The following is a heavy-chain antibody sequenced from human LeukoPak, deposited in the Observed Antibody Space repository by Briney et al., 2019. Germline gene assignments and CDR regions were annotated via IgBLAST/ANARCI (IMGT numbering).Heavy chain of an antibody. CDR2: IYHSGSS. J-gene: IGHJ4*02. V-gene: IGHV4-38-2*02. D-gene: IGHD2-2*01. Sequence: SETLSLTCAVSGYSISSGYYWGWLRQPPGNGLEWIGSIYHSGSSYYNPSLKSRVTISVDTSKYQFSLKLSSVTAADTAVYYCARDLGSSDYWGQGTLVTVSS. CDR3: ARDLGSSDY. CDR1: GYSISSGYY.